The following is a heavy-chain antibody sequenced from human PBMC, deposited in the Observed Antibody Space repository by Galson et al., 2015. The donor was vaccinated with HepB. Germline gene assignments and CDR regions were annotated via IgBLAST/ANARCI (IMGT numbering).Heavy chain of an antibody. D-gene: IGHD2-15*01. J-gene: IGHJ3*02. V-gene: IGHV3-9*01. CDR1: GFTFDDYA. CDR2: ISWNSGSI. CDR3: AKDRLAAPDYDAFDI. Sequence: SLRLSCAASGFTFDDYAMHWVRQAPGKGLEWVSGISWNSGSIGYADSVKGRFTISRDNAKNSLYLQMNSLRAEDTALYYCAKDRLAAPDYDAFDIWGQGTMVTVSS.